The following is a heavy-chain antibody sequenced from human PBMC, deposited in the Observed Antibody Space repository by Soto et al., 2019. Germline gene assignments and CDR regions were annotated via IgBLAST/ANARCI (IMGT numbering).Heavy chain of an antibody. Sequence: PGGSLRLSCAASGFKFSSYWMQWVLQAPGKGLVWVSRINSDGSSTSYADAVKGRFTISRDNAKNTLSLQMNTLRAEDTAVYYCSSFAEQFYWGQGTGVSVSS. CDR1: GFKFSSYW. J-gene: IGHJ4*02. CDR3: SSFAEQFY. V-gene: IGHV3-74*01. CDR2: INSDGSST.